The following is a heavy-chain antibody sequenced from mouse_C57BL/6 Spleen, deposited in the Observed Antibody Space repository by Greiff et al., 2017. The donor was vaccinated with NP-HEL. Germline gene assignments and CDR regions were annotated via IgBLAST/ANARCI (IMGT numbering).Heavy chain of an antibody. D-gene: IGHD4-1*01. V-gene: IGHV1-22*01. CDR3: AKGAGTRRYYFDY. J-gene: IGHJ2*01. CDR1: GYTFTDYN. CDR2: INPNNGGT. Sequence: VQLQQSGPELVKPGASVKMSCKASGYTFTDYNMHWVKQSHGKSLEWIGYINPNNGGTSYNQKFKGKATLTVDKSSSTAYMELRSLTSEDSAVYYCAKGAGTRRYYFDYWGEGTTLTVSS.